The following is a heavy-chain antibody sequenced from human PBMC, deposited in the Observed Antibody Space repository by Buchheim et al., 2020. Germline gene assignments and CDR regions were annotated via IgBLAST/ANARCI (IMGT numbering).Heavy chain of an antibody. Sequence: QVQLQESGPGLVKPSETLSLTCTVSGGSISSYYWNWIRQPPGKGLEWIGYVYYSGSNNYNPSLKSRVTISADTSKNKYSLTLRSVTAADTAVYYCARSPNYYDKSFDYWGQGTL. D-gene: IGHD3-22*01. CDR2: VYYSGSN. V-gene: IGHV4-59*12. CDR1: GGSISSYY. J-gene: IGHJ4*02. CDR3: ARSPNYYDKSFDY.